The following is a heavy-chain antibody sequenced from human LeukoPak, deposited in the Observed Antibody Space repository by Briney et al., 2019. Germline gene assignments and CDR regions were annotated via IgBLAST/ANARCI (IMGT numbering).Heavy chain of an antibody. V-gene: IGHV3-30*18. J-gene: IGHJ4*02. CDR1: GFTFSSYG. CDR3: AKADRDHGIAAAEEYFDY. CDR2: ISYDGSNK. Sequence: GRSLRLSCAASGFTFSSYGMHWVRQAPGKGLEWVAVISYDGSNKYYADSVKGRFTISRDNSKNTLYLQMNSLRAEDTAVYYCAKADRDHGIAAAEEYFDYWGQGTLVTVSS. D-gene: IGHD6-13*01.